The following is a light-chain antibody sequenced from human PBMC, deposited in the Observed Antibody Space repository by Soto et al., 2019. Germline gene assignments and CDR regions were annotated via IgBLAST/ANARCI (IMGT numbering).Light chain of an antibody. CDR1: QSVTNH. J-gene: IGKJ5*01. CDR3: QTYDSWPL. Sequence: EIVLTQSPAPLSLSPGERATLSCRASQSVTNHLAWYQQKPGQTPRLLIYDASNRAAGISGRFSGSGSGTEFTLTITSLQSEDFAVYYCQTYDSWPLFCQGTRLEIK. CDR2: DAS. V-gene: IGKV3-15*01.